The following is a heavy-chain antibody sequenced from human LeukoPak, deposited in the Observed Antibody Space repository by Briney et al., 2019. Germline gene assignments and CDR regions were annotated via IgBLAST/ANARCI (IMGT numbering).Heavy chain of an antibody. V-gene: IGHV1-2*02. CDR3: TRTRAAAMRAPAIDN. CDR1: GYTFTGYY. Sequence: ASVKVSCKASGYTFTGYYIHWVRHAPGQGLEWMGWIDPKNGDTNYAQKFEGRVTMTRDTSITTAYMEVRTVTFDDTAVYYCTRTRAAAMRAPAIDNWGQGTQVTVSS. J-gene: IGHJ4*02. D-gene: IGHD6-25*01. CDR2: IDPKNGDT.